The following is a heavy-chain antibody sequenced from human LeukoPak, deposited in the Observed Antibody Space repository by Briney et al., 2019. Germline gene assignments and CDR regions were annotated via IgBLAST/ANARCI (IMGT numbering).Heavy chain of an antibody. CDR2: INTNTGNP. CDR1: GYAFTSYA. Sequence: GASVTVSCKASGYAFTSYAMNWVRQAPGQGLEWMGWINTNTGNPTYAQGFTGRFVFSLDTSVSTAYLQISSLKAEDTAVYYCARPTPLTQDAFDIWGQETVVTVSS. J-gene: IGHJ3*02. D-gene: IGHD2-21*02. V-gene: IGHV7-4-1*02. CDR3: ARPTPLTQDAFDI.